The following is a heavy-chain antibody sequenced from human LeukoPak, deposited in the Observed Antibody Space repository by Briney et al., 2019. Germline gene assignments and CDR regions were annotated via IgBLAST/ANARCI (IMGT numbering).Heavy chain of an antibody. J-gene: IGHJ4*02. CDR2: INTDGSST. V-gene: IGHV3-74*01. Sequence: GGSLRLSCAASGFTFINYAMSWVRQAPGKGLVWVSRINTDGSSTNYADSVKGRFTISRDNAKNTLHLQLNSLRAEDTAVYYCARGGLYSSSSSDYWGQGTLVTVSS. CDR3: ARGGLYSSSSSDY. D-gene: IGHD6-6*01. CDR1: GFTFINYA.